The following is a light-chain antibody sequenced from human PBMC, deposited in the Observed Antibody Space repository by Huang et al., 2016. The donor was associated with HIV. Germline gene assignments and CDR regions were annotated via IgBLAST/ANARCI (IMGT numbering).Light chain of an antibody. J-gene: IGKJ3*01. V-gene: IGKV1-33*01. CDR2: DVS. CDR3: QQNDNAPFT. CDR1: QDIGNY. Sequence: DIQMTQSPSSVSASVGDRVTITCQASQDIGNYLNWYQQNQGKAPKLLIYDVSNLEAGVTSRFSGSGSGTDFTLTISSVQSEDFATYYCQQNDNAPFTFGPGTTVDIK.